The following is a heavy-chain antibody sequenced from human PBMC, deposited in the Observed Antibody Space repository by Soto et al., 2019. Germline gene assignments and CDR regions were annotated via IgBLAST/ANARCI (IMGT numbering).Heavy chain of an antibody. J-gene: IGHJ4*02. Sequence: SETLSLTCTVSGGSISSYYWSWIRQPPGKRLEWIGYIYYSGSTNYNPSLKSRVTISIDTSKNQFSLRLSSVTAADTAVYYCASWRGAGVYWGQGTLVTVSS. D-gene: IGHD3-10*01. CDR3: ASWRGAGVY. CDR1: GGSISSYY. CDR2: IYYSGST. V-gene: IGHV4-59*08.